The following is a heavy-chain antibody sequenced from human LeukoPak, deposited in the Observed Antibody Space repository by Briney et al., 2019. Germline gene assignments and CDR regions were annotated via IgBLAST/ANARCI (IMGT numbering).Heavy chain of an antibody. J-gene: IGHJ3*02. CDR2: INTNTGNP. CDR3: ARGLPKIQLYLGDAFDI. V-gene: IGHV7-4-1*02. CDR1: GYTFTGYY. Sequence: ASVKVSCKASGYTFTGYYMHWVRQAPGQGLEWMGWINTNTGNPTYAQGFTGRFVFSLDTSVSTAYLQISSLKAEDTAVYYCARGLPKIQLYLGDAFDIWGQGTMVTVSS. D-gene: IGHD5-18*01.